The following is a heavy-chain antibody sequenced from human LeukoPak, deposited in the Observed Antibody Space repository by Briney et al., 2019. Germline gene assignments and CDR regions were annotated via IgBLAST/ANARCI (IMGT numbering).Heavy chain of an antibody. V-gene: IGHV3-21*01. CDR2: ISSSSSYI. D-gene: IGHD2-21*02. Sequence: GGSLRLSCAASGFTFSSYSMNWVRQAPGKGLEWVSSISSSSSYIYYADSVKGRFTISRDNAKNSLYLQMNSLRAEDTAVYYCASRRTALFDYWGQGTLVTVSS. CDR3: ASRRTALFDY. J-gene: IGHJ4*02. CDR1: GFTFSSYS.